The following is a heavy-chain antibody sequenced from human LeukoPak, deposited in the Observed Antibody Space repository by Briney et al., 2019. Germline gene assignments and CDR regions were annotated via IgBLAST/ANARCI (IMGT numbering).Heavy chain of an antibody. J-gene: IGHJ4*02. CDR1: GFTFSGYA. CDR2: ISGSGGST. CDR3: AKRGSNKYFDY. V-gene: IGHV3-23*01. Sequence: GGSLRLSCAASGFTFSGYAMSWVRQAPGRGLEWVSDISGSGGSTYYADSVKGRFTISRDNSKNTLYLQMNSLRAEDTAVYYCAKRGSNKYFDYWGQGTLVTVSS. D-gene: IGHD2-15*01.